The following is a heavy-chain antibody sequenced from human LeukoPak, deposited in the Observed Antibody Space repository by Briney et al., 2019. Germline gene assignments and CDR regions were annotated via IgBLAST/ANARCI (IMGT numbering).Heavy chain of an antibody. V-gene: IGHV3-30-3*01. Sequence: GGSLRLSCTASGFIFSSYAMHWVRQAPGKGLEWVAVISYDGSNKYYADSVKGRFTISRDNSKNTLYLQMNSLRAEDTAVYYCARGEPVYCSGGSCYSPEYFQHWGQGTLVTVSS. CDR2: ISYDGSNK. CDR1: GFIFSSYA. J-gene: IGHJ1*01. D-gene: IGHD2-15*01. CDR3: ARGEPVYCSGGSCYSPEYFQH.